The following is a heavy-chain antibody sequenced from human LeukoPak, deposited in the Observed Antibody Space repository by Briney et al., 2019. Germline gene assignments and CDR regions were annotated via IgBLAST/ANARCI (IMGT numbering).Heavy chain of an antibody. CDR2: INPAGTET. CDR1: GFYFSAYW. V-gene: IGHV3-7*01. D-gene: IGHD6-19*01. CDR3: VRFGYVAGLDA. J-gene: IGHJ4*02. Sequence: GGSLRLSCEASGFYFSAYWMTWVRPAPGSGLEFVANINPAGTETYYANSVKGRFTISRDNAKNFLCLQMNSRRAEDTAVYHCVRFGYVAGLDAWGQGTLVTVSS.